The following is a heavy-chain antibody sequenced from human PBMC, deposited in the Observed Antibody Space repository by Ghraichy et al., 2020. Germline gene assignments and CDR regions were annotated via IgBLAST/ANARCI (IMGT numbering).Heavy chain of an antibody. Sequence: GGSRRLSCAASGFTFSSYPMHWVRQAPGKGLEWVAVISYDGSIKYYADSVKARFTISRDNSKDTLYLQMNSLRAEDTALYYCARKAAIAAAGRWVDYWGQGTLVTVSS. D-gene: IGHD6-13*01. J-gene: IGHJ4*02. V-gene: IGHV3-30-3*01. CDR2: ISYDGSIK. CDR1: GFTFSSYP. CDR3: ARKAAIAAAGRWVDY.